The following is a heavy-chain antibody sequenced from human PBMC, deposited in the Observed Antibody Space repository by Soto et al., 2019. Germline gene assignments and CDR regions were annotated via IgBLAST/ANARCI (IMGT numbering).Heavy chain of an antibody. CDR3: ETLVGTTWLAS. D-gene: IGHD2-2*01. Sequence: PSQTLSLTCAISGDSVSTNSATWDWIRQSPSRGLEWLGRTYYRSKWYNDYAVSVKGRITINPDTSDNQFSLQLNSVTPDDTAVYYCETLVGTTWLASWGQGPLAPFSS. V-gene: IGHV6-1*01. CDR2: TYYRSKWYN. CDR1: GDSVSTNSAT. J-gene: IGHJ5*01.